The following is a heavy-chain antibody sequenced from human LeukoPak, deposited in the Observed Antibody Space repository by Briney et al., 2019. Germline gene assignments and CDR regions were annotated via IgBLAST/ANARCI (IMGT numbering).Heavy chain of an antibody. Sequence: GGSLRLSCAASGFTFSSYAMSWVRQAPGKGLEWVSAISGSGGSTYYADSVKGRFTISRDNSKNTLYLQMNSLRAEDTDVYYCANTYYYDSSGYPKIYYFDYWGQGTLVTVSS. CDR3: ANTYYYDSSGYPKIYYFDY. V-gene: IGHV3-23*01. CDR2: ISGSGGST. D-gene: IGHD3-22*01. CDR1: GFTFSSYA. J-gene: IGHJ4*02.